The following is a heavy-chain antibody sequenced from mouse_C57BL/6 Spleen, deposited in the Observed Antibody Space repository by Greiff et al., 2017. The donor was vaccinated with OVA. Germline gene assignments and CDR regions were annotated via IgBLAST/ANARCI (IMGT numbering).Heavy chain of an antibody. Sequence: QVQLQQPGAELVKPGASVKLSCKASGYTFTSYWMQWVKQRPGQGLEWIGEIDPSDSYTNSNQKFKGKATLTVDTSSSTAYMQLSSLTSEDSAIYYCARGERGAYWGQGTLVTVSA. CDR1: GYTFTSYW. V-gene: IGHV1-50*01. CDR3: ARGERGAY. J-gene: IGHJ3*01. CDR2: IDPSDSYT.